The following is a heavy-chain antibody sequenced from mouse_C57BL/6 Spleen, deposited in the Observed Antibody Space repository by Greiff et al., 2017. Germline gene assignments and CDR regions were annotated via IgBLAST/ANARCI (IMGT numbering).Heavy chain of an antibody. J-gene: IGHJ4*01. V-gene: IGHV5-16*01. CDR1: GFTFSDYY. CDR2: INYDGSST. CDR3: ARDRDSYGNYGNAMDY. D-gene: IGHD2-10*02. Sequence: EVHLVESEGGLVQPGSSMKLSCTASGFTFSDYYMAWVRQVPEKGLEWVANINYDGSSTYYLDSLKSRFIISRDNAKNILYLQMSSLKSEDTATYYCARDRDSYGNYGNAMDYWGQGTSVTVSS.